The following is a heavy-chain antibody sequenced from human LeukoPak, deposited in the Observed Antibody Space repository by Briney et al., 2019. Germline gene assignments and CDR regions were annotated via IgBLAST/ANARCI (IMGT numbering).Heavy chain of an antibody. CDR1: GYTFTGYY. D-gene: IGHD4-17*01. CDR3: ARHTNTVIEY. Sequence: VASVKVSCKASGYTFTGYYIHWVRQAPGQGLEWMGWINPNSGGTNYAQKFQGRVTMTRDTPISTAYMELSRLRSDDTAVYYCARHTNTVIEYWGQGTLVTVSS. V-gene: IGHV1-2*02. J-gene: IGHJ4*02. CDR2: INPNSGGT.